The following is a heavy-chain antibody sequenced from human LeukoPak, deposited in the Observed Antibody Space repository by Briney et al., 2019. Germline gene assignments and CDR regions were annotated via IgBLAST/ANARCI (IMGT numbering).Heavy chain of an antibody. CDR3: VKRTMAGVLERRTYYFDY. CDR2: ISGSGLNA. J-gene: IGHJ4*02. V-gene: IGHV3-23*01. D-gene: IGHD2-2*01. Sequence: PGGSLRLSCAASGFTFSNTAMSWVRQAPGKGLEWLSVISGSGLNAYYADSVKGRFTISRDNSKSTLFLQMNSLRAEDTALYYCVKRTMAGVLERRTYYFDYWGQGSLATVSP. CDR1: GFTFSNTA.